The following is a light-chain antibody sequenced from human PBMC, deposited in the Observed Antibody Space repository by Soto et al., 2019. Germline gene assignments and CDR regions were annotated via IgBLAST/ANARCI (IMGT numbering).Light chain of an antibody. CDR2: EVC. CDR3: LLGTQVVT. V-gene: IGKV2-29*01. Sequence: DVAMSLTPLSLSVAPGQPASTSCTSSQILLHITGESFLFWYLQKAGQSRQLLIYEVCTRVSGVPDRFSGSGSGTDFTLRISRVEAEDVGVYCWLLGTQVVTFGQGTILDIK. CDR1: QILLHITGESF. J-gene: IGKJ5*01.